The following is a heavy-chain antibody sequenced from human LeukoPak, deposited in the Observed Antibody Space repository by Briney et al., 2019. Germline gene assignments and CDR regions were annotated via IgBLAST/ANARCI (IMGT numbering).Heavy chain of an antibody. J-gene: IGHJ3*02. Sequence: SETLSLTCTVSGGSISSYYWSWIRQPAGKGLEWIGRIYTSGSTNYNPSLKSRVTMSVDTSKNQFSLKLSSVTAADTAVYYCAREPRSRAMVPHGLGAFDIWGQGTMVTVSS. V-gene: IGHV4-4*07. CDR3: AREPRSRAMVPHGLGAFDI. D-gene: IGHD5-18*01. CDR1: GGSISSYY. CDR2: IYTSGST.